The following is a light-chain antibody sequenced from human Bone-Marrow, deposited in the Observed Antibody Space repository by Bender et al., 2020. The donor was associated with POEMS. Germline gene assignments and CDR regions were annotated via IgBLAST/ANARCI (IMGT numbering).Light chain of an antibody. Sequence: QSVLTQPPSASGTPGQRVTISCSGGSSNIGAHAVNWYQHLPGTAPKLLIYSSHRRPSEVPDRFSGSRSGTSASLAIGGLQSEDEADYYCGTWEGSLRVFGTGTQVTVL. CDR1: SSNIGAHA. J-gene: IGLJ1*01. CDR3: GTWEGSLRV. CDR2: SSH. V-gene: IGLV1-44*01.